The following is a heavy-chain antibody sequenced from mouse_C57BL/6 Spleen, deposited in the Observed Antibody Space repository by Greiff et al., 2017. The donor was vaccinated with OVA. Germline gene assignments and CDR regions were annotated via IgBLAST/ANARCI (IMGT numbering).Heavy chain of an antibody. D-gene: IGHD1-1*01. CDR2: ISYDGSN. Sequence: EVQRVESGPGLVKPSQSLSLTCSVTGYSITSGYYWNWIRQFPGNKLEWMGYISYDGSNNYNPSLKNRISITRDTSKNQFFLKLNSVTTEDTATYYCARGGYYPYAMDYWGQGTSVTVSS. V-gene: IGHV3-6*01. CDR3: ARGGYYPYAMDY. CDR1: GYSITSGYY. J-gene: IGHJ4*01.